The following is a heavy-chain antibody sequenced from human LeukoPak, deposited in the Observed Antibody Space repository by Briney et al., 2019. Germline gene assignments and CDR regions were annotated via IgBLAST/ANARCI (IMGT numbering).Heavy chain of an antibody. CDR3: ASEIYCSGGSCYPTNYYYYYYMDV. J-gene: IGHJ6*03. D-gene: IGHD2-15*01. V-gene: IGHV3-48*01. CDR1: GFTFSSYS. Sequence: GGSLRLSCAASGFTFSSYSMNWVRQAPGKGLEWVSCISSSNSTIYHADSVKGRFTISRDNAKNSLYLQMNSLRAEDTAVYYCASEIYCSGGSCYPTNYYYYYYMDVWGKGTTVTVSS. CDR2: ISSSNSTI.